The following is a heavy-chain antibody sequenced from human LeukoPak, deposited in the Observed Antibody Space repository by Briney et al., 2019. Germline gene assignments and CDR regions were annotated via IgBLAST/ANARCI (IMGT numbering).Heavy chain of an antibody. D-gene: IGHD3-10*01. Sequence: GGSLRLSCAASGFIFNNYAMSSVRQAPGKGLEWVSSISGTGVTAYYADSVKGRFAISRDNSKNTLYLQMSSLRAEDTALYYCAKDQRFGDLDDYRGQGTLVTVSS. V-gene: IGHV3-23*01. CDR1: GFIFNNYA. CDR3: AKDQRFGDLDDY. CDR2: ISGTGVTA. J-gene: IGHJ4*02.